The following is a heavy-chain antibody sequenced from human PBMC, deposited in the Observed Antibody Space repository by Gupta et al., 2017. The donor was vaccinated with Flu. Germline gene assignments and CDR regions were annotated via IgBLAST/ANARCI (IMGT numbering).Heavy chain of an antibody. D-gene: IGHD6-13*01. Sequence: QVQLVESGGGLVKPGGSLRLSCAASGFTSSDYYMSWIRQAPGKGLEWVSYISSSSSYTNYADSVKGRFTISRDNAKNSLYLQMNSLRAEDTAVYYCAREAAANYFDYWGQGTLVTVSS. CDR1: GFTSSDYY. J-gene: IGHJ4*02. CDR2: ISSSSSYT. V-gene: IGHV3-11*05. CDR3: AREAAANYFDY.